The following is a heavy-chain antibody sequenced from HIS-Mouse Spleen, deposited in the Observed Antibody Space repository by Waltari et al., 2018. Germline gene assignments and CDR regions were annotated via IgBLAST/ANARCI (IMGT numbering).Heavy chain of an antibody. CDR3: ARGGSYENWFDP. D-gene: IGHD1-26*01. CDR1: GGSISSYY. V-gene: IGHV4-59*08. Sequence: QVQLQESGPGLVKPSETLSLTCTVSGGSISSYYWSWIRQPPGKGLEWIWYIYYSGSTNYNPSLKSRVTISVDTSKNQFSLKLSSVTAADTAVYYCARGGSYENWFDPWGQGTLVTVSS. J-gene: IGHJ5*02. CDR2: IYYSGST.